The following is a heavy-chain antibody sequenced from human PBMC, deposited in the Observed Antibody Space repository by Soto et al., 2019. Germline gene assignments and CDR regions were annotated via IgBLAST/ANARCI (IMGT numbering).Heavy chain of an antibody. CDR3: VRDSPSGTAAFDY. Sequence: GGSLRLSCAASGFTFSAYVMNWVRQAPGKGLEWVSSISSSSNYKHYADSVKGRFTISRDNTKNSLYLRMNSLRAEDTAVYYCVRDSPSGTAAFDYWGQGTLVTVSS. D-gene: IGHD6-13*01. J-gene: IGHJ4*02. CDR1: GFTFSAYV. V-gene: IGHV3-21*01. CDR2: ISSSSNYK.